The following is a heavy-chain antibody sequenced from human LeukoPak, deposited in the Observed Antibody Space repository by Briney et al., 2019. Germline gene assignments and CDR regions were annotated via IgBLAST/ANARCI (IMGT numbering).Heavy chain of an antibody. Sequence: GGSLRLSCAASGFTFSSYSMNWVRQAPGKGLEWVSSISSSSSSYIYYADSVKGRFTISRDNAKSSLYLQVNSLRAEDTAVYYCARDRGYSYGRGIDYWGQGTLVTVSS. J-gene: IGHJ4*02. CDR3: ARDRGYSYGRGIDY. V-gene: IGHV3-21*01. CDR2: ISSSSSSYI. D-gene: IGHD5-18*01. CDR1: GFTFSSYS.